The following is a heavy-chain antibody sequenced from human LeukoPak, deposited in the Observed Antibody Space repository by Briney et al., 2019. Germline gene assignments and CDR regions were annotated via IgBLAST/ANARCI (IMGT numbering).Heavy chain of an antibody. Sequence: ASVKVSCKASGYTFTTYAMNWVRQAPGQGLEWMGWINTNTGNPTYAQGFTGRFVFSLDTSVTTAYLQISRLKADDTAVYYCARANLWFGEIGWIDPWGQGTLVTVSS. CDR1: GYTFTTYA. CDR2: INTNTGNP. CDR3: ARANLWFGEIGWIDP. J-gene: IGHJ5*02. D-gene: IGHD3-10*01. V-gene: IGHV7-4-1*02.